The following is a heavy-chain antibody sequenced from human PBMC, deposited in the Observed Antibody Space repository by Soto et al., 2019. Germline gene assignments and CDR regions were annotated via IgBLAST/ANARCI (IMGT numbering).Heavy chain of an antibody. CDR2: ISGSGGST. J-gene: IGHJ6*03. CDR1: GFTFSSYA. CDR3: AKSGAGYCSSTGCDEEEGTQSYYYYYMDV. D-gene: IGHD2-2*03. V-gene: IGHV3-23*01. Sequence: GGSLRLSCAASGFTFSSYAMSWVRQAPGKGLEWVSAISGSGGSTYYADSVKGRFTISRDNSKNTLYLQMNSLRAEDTGVKYCAKSGAGYCSSTGCDEEEGTQSYYYYYMDVWGKGTTVTVSS.